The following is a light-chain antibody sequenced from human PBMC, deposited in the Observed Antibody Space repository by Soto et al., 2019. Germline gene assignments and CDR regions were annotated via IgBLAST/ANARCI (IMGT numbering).Light chain of an antibody. V-gene: IGKV3-11*01. J-gene: IGKJ5*01. CDR2: DAS. CDR1: QSVSSY. Sequence: EIVLTQSPATLSLSPEERASLSCRASQSVSSYLAWYQQKPGQAPRLLIYDASNRATGIPDRFSGSGSGTDFTLTISRLEPEDFAVFYCQHYDSLPITFGQGTRLEIK. CDR3: QHYDSLPIT.